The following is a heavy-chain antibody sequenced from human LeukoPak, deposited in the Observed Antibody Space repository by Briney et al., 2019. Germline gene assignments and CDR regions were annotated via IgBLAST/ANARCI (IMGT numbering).Heavy chain of an antibody. D-gene: IGHD3-10*01. CDR2: IGSSSRYI. CDR3: ARGGPGVRRMYYYYMDV. CDR1: GFTFSNYT. V-gene: IGHV3-21*01. J-gene: IGHJ6*03. Sequence: PGGSLRLSCAASGFTFSNYTMNWVRQAPGKGLVWVSSIGSSSRYIYYADSVQGRFSFSRDNAKNSLYLQMNSLGAEDTAVYYCARGGPGVRRMYYYYMDVWGKGTTVTVSS.